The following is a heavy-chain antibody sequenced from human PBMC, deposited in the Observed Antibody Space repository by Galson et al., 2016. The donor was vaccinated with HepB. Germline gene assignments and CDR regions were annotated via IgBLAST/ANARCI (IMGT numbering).Heavy chain of an antibody. CDR2: ISATGSRI. D-gene: IGHD4-17*01. CDR3: AKDPPVTADPNDAFDV. V-gene: IGHV3-23*01. CDR1: GFTFSKFA. Sequence: SLRLSCAASGFTFSKFAISWVRQAPGKGLEWVSGISATGSRIYSADSVNGRFTISRDNSNNTLYLQMHSLRSEDTAVYYCAKDPPVTADPNDAFDVWGQGTKVTVSS. J-gene: IGHJ3*01.